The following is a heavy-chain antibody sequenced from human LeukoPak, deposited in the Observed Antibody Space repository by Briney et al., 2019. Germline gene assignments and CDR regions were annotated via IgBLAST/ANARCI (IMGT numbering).Heavy chain of an antibody. CDR2: ISSKTDGGTT. CDR1: GFTFSSYE. V-gene: IGHV3-15*01. CDR3: TTEVADFDAFDI. D-gene: IGHD6-19*01. J-gene: IGHJ3*02. Sequence: PGGSLRLPCAGSGFTFSSYEMNCVRQAPGKGLEWVGRISSKTDGGTTDYAAPVKARFTISRDDSKNTLYLQMNSLKTEDTAVYYCTTEVADFDAFDIWGQGTMVTVSS.